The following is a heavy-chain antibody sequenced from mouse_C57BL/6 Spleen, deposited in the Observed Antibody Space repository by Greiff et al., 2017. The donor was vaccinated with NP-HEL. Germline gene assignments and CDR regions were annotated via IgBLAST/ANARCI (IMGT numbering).Heavy chain of an antibody. CDR2: IYPGDGNT. D-gene: IGHD2-2*01. CDR3: ALIYYGYDDFDY. Sequence: VQLQQSGPELVKPGASVKISCKASGYAFSSSWMNWVKQRPGKGLEWIGRIYPGDGNTNYNGKFKGKATLTADKSSSTAYMQLSSLTSEDSAVYCCALIYYGYDDFDYWGQGTTLTVSS. CDR1: GYAFSSSW. J-gene: IGHJ2*01. V-gene: IGHV1-82*01.